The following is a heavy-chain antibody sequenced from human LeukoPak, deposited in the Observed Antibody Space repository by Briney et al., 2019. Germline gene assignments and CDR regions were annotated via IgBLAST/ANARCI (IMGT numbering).Heavy chain of an antibody. D-gene: IGHD3-9*01. Sequence: VSVKVSCKASGYTFTGCYMHWVRQAPGQGREWMGWMNPNSGNTGYAQKFQGRVTMTRNTSISTAYMELSSLRSEDTAVYYCAREVDILTVTYAFDIWGQGTMVTVSS. J-gene: IGHJ3*02. CDR2: MNPNSGNT. CDR3: AREVDILTVTYAFDI. V-gene: IGHV1-8*02. CDR1: GYTFTGCY.